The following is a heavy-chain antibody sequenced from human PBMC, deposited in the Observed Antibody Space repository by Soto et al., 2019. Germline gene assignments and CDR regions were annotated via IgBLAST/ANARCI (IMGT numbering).Heavy chain of an antibody. Sequence: QVQLQESGPGLVKPSQTLSLTCTVSGGSISSGGYYWTWIRQHPGKGLEWIGYIYYSGSTYYNPSLKSRVTMXVXTXXIQFSLKRSSVTAADTAVYYCARVCGGDCHYGMDVWGQGTTVTVSS. CDR2: IYYSGST. D-gene: IGHD2-21*02. CDR1: GGSISSGGYY. CDR3: ARVCGGDCHYGMDV. V-gene: IGHV4-31*03. J-gene: IGHJ6*02.